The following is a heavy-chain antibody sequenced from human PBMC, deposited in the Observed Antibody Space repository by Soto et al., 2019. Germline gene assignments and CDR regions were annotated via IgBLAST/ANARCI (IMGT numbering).Heavy chain of an antibody. CDR2: INPNSDGT. J-gene: IGHJ4*02. V-gene: IGHV1-2*04. Sequence: GASVKITCKASGCTFTGYYMHWVRQAPGQGLEWMGWINPNSDGTNYAQKFQGWVTMTRDTSISTAYMELSRLRSDDTAVYYCARVRSGYYPYHFDYWGQGTLVTVSS. D-gene: IGHD3-22*01. CDR3: ARVRSGYYPYHFDY. CDR1: GCTFTGYY.